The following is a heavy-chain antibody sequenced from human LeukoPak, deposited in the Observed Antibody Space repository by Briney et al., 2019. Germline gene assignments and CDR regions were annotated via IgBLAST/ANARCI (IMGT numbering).Heavy chain of an antibody. J-gene: IGHJ4*02. Sequence: PGGSLRLSCAASGFTFSSYAMHWVRQAPGKGLEWVAVISYDGSNKYYADSVKGRFTISRDNSKNTLYLQMNSLRAEDTAVYYRARDFWEYDSSVGPPFDYWGQGTLVTVSS. V-gene: IGHV3-30*01. D-gene: IGHD3-22*01. CDR1: GFTFSSYA. CDR3: ARDFWEYDSSVGPPFDY. CDR2: ISYDGSNK.